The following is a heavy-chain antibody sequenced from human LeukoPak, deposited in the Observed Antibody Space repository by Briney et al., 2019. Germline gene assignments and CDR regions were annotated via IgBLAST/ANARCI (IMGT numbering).Heavy chain of an antibody. CDR2: TYYSGST. Sequence: PSQTLSLTCAVYGGAFRGYYWGGIRQPPGKGLEWIGSTYYSGSTYSNASLNSRVTISVDTPKNQFSLKLSSVTAAETAVYYCARHRRDGFQDAFDIWGQGTMVTVSS. V-gene: IGHV4-39*01. CDR3: ARHRRDGFQDAFDI. D-gene: IGHD5-24*01. CDR1: GGAFRGYY. J-gene: IGHJ3*02.